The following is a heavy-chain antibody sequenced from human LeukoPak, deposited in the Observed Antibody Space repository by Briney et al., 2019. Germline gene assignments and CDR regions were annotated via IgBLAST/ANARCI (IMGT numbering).Heavy chain of an antibody. CDR3: ARDSTGDQDWFDP. CDR2: IIPIFGTA. V-gene: IGHV1-69*13. CDR1: GGTFSSYA. Sequence: SVKVSCKASGGTFSSYAISWVRQAPGQGLEWMGGIIPIFGTANYAQKFQGRVTITADESTSTAYMELSSLRSEDTAVYYCARDSTGDQDWFDPWGQGTLVTVSS. D-gene: IGHD7-27*01. J-gene: IGHJ5*02.